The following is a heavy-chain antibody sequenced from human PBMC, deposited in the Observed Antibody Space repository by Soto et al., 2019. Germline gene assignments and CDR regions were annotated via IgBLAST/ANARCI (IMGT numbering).Heavy chain of an antibody. CDR2: IIPILDTT. V-gene: IGHV1-69*08. CDR1: GGTFRAYG. Sequence: QVQLVQSGAEVKKPGSSVMVSCKTSGGTFRAYGFNWVRQAPGQGLEWMGRIIPILDTTGYAQKFQGRVTITADKSTSTAYMALSSMRAEETAIYYCARGADSSGSESAFDLWGQGTLVTVSS. J-gene: IGHJ3*01. D-gene: IGHD3-22*01. CDR3: ARGADSSGSESAFDL.